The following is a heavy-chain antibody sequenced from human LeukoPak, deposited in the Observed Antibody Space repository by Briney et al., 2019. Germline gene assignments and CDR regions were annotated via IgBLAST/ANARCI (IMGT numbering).Heavy chain of an antibody. CDR2: IYYSGST. CDR1: GGSFSGYY. J-gene: IGHJ4*02. D-gene: IGHD4-17*01. CDR3: ARGVAYGDYDY. V-gene: IGHV4-30-4*08. Sequence: SETLSLTCAVYGGSFSGYYWSWIRQPPGKGLEWIGYIYYSGSTYYNPSLKSRVTISVDTSKNQFSLKLSSVTAADTAVYYCARGVAYGDYDYWGQGTLVTVSS.